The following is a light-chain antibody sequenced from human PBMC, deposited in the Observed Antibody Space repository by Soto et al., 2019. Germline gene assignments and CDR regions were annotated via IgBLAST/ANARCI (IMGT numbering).Light chain of an antibody. J-gene: IGKJ1*01. Sequence: DIQMTQSPSSLSASVGDTITITCRASQSIDNYLNWYQQKPGKAPKLLIYAASALQGGVPSRFSGSGSGTDFTLTFSSLQPEDFATYYCQQSFDTPRTFGQGTKVDIK. CDR1: QSIDNY. CDR2: AAS. V-gene: IGKV1-39*01. CDR3: QQSFDTPRT.